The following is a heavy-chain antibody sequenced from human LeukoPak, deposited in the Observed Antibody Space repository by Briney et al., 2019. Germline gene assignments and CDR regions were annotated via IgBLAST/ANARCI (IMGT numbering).Heavy chain of an antibody. Sequence: GASVKVSCKASGYSFTAFYIHWVRQAPGQGLEWMGWIHPRSGETNYAYKFRGRFTMTRDTSISTTYMDLGSLGSDDTAVYYCARDGEYGTGSYYRGCFDYWGQGTLVTVSS. J-gene: IGHJ4*02. V-gene: IGHV1-2*02. CDR2: IHPRSGET. D-gene: IGHD3-10*01. CDR3: ARDGEYGTGSYYRGCFDY. CDR1: GYSFTAFY.